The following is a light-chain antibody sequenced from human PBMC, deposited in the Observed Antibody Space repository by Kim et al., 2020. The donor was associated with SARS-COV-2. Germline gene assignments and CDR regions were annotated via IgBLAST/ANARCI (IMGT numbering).Light chain of an antibody. V-gene: IGLV3-21*04. CDR3: QVWDSSSDHRVV. CDR1: SIGSKS. Sequence: PGKTARVSCGGNSIGSKSVHWYQQKSGQAPVVVIYYDSDRPSGIPERFSGSNSGNTATLTISRVEAGDEAVYYCQVWDSSSDHRVVFGGGTKLTVL. CDR2: YDS. J-gene: IGLJ2*01.